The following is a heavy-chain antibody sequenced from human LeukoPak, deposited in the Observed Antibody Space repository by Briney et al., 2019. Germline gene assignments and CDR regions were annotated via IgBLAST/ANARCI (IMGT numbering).Heavy chain of an antibody. CDR3: ARVGPYCSGGSCYSHYYYYYGMDV. J-gene: IGHJ6*02. D-gene: IGHD2-15*01. CDR2: IIPIFGTA. CDR1: GGTFSSYA. V-gene: IGHV1-69*13. Sequence: SVTVSCKASGGTFSSYAISWVRQAPGQGLEWMGGIIPIFGTANYAQKFQGRVTITADESTSTAYMELSSLRSEDTAVYYCARVGPYCSGGSCYSHYYYYYGMDVWGQGTTVTVSS.